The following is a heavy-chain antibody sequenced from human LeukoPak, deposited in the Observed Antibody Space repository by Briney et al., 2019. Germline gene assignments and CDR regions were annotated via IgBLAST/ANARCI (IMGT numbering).Heavy chain of an antibody. Sequence: GRSLRLSCAASGFTFSSYGMHWVRQAPGKGLEWVAVIWYDGSNKYYADSVKGRFTISRDNSKNTLYLQMNSLRAEDTAVYYCAKDSYSHIPLYFDYWAREPWSPSPQ. CDR3: AKDSYSHIPLYFDY. D-gene: IGHD1-26*01. CDR2: IWYDGSNK. CDR1: GFTFSSYG. V-gene: IGHV3-33*06. J-gene: IGHJ4*02.